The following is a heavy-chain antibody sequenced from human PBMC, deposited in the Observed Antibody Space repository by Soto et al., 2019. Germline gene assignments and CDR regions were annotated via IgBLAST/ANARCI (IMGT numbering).Heavy chain of an antibody. Sequence: GASVKVSCKASGGTFRDFAFSWVRQAPGQGLEWMGGIMPIFGRPDYPQKFRGRVTITADEFTSTAYMELRKLKSDDTAVYFCARDGAYGATPLIDYWGQGTLVTVSS. CDR2: IMPIFGRP. J-gene: IGHJ4*02. D-gene: IGHD3-10*01. V-gene: IGHV1-69*13. CDR3: ARDGAYGATPLIDY. CDR1: GGTFRDFA.